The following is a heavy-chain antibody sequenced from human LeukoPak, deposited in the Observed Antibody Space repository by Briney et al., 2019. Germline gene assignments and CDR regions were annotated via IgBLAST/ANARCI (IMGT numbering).Heavy chain of an antibody. CDR2: LSSSGSAF. Sequence: PGGSLTLSCEDSGFTFRSYEMNWVRQAPGKGLEWIAYLSSSGSAFSYADSVKGRFTISRDNSKNTLYLQMNSLRAEDTAVYYCARDRGDTSIAAALDYWGQGTLVTVSS. CDR1: GFTFRSYE. D-gene: IGHD6-13*01. V-gene: IGHV3-48*03. J-gene: IGHJ4*02. CDR3: ARDRGDTSIAAALDY.